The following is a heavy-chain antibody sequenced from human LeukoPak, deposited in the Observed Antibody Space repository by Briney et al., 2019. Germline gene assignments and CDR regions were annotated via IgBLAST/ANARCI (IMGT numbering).Heavy chain of an antibody. J-gene: IGHJ4*02. CDR2: ISSSGSTI. V-gene: IGHV3-48*03. D-gene: IGHD1-26*01. Sequence: GGSLRLSCAASGFTFSSYEMNWVRQAPGKGLEWVSYISSSGSTIYYADSVKGRFTISRDNAKNSLYLQMNSLRAEDTAVYYCGREKVGANQYWGQGTLVTVSS. CDR1: GFTFSSYE. CDR3: GREKVGANQY.